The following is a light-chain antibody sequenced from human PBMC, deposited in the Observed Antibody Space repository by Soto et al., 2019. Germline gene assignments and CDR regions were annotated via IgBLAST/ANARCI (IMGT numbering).Light chain of an antibody. Sequence: DIGLTESPATLSLSPGERARLSCRASQSVSSFLAWYQQKPGQAPRLLIYDASSRATGIPARFSGSGSGTDFTLTINNLEPEDFAVYYCQQRSNLPFTFGQGTRLEIK. CDR2: DAS. J-gene: IGKJ5*01. CDR3: QQRSNLPFT. V-gene: IGKV3-11*01. CDR1: QSVSSF.